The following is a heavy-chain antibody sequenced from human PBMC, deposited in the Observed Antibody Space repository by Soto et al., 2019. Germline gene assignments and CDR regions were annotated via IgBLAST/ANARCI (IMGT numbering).Heavy chain of an antibody. CDR2: IQGRDDTT. J-gene: IGHJ4*02. CDR1: GFTFSTYA. Sequence: EVQLLESGGGLVQPGGSLTLSCAASGFTFSTYAMGWVRQAPGKGLEWVSTIQGRDDTTFYADSVRGRFTFSRDNSKNTISLQMNTLRGDDTAVYYCAKETDPRCCYGVDYWGQGALVTVSS. CDR3: AKETDPRCCYGVDY. D-gene: IGHD2-2*01. V-gene: IGHV3-23*01.